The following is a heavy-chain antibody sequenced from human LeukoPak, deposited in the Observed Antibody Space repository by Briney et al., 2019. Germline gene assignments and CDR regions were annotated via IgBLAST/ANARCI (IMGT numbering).Heavy chain of an antibody. CDR1: GFTFSSFA. Sequence: GGSLRLSCATSGFTFSSFAMTRVRQAPGKGLEWVSTISGDGSATYYADSVKGRFTISRDNSQNTGYLQMNSLRADDTAVYYCARAGGGWRFAYWGQGPLVTVSS. CDR2: ISGDGSAT. CDR3: ARAGGGWRFAY. J-gene: IGHJ4*02. V-gene: IGHV3-23*01. D-gene: IGHD6-19*01.